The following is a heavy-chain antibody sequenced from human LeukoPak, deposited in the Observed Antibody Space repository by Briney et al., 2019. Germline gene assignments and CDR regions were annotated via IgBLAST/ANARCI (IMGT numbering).Heavy chain of an antibody. CDR1: GFALSNYE. D-gene: IGHD1-26*01. CDR2: ISSSGHSI. V-gene: IGHV3-48*03. CDR3: ARGGLGSWTFDS. J-gene: IGHJ4*02. Sequence: PGRSLRLSCAASGFALSNYEMNWVRQAPGKGLEWLSYISSSGHSIHYADSVKGRFTISRDNAKYSLHLQMDSLRPEDTAVYFCARGGLGSWTFDSWGQGTLVTVSS.